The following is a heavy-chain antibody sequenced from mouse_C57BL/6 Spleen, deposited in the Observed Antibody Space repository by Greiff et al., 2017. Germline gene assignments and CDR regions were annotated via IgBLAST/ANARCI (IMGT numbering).Heavy chain of an antibody. CDR1: GFSLTSYG. CDR3: AKSDGNYFMDY. CDR2: IWRGGST. J-gene: IGHJ4*01. V-gene: IGHV2-5*01. D-gene: IGHD2-1*01. Sequence: QVQLKESGPGLVQPSPSLSITCTVSGFSLTSYGVHWVRQSPGKGLEWLGVIWRGGSTDYNAAFMSRLGITKDNSKSQVFFKMNSLQADDTAIYYCAKSDGNYFMDYWGQGTSVTVSS.